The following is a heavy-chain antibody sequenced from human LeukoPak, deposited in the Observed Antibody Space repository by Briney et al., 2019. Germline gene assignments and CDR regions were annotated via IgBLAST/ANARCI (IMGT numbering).Heavy chain of an antibody. CDR3: ASSDGYNKAGYYYYMDV. V-gene: IGHV1-2*02. J-gene: IGHJ6*03. Sequence: ASVKVSCKASGYTLTAYYMHWVRQAPGQGLEWMGWINPNTGGANYAQKFQGRVTMTWDTSISTAYMELRGLRSDDTAVFYCASSDGYNKAGYYYYMDVWGKGATVTVSS. CDR1: GYTLTAYY. CDR2: INPNTGGA. D-gene: IGHD5-24*01.